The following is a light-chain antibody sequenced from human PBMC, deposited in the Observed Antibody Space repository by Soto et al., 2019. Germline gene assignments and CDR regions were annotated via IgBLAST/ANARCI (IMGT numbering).Light chain of an antibody. Sequence: ERVLTQSQATLSVSPVERSNLXGKTSQSVGSNLAWYQQKPGQAPRLLIFGASSRATGVPARFSGSGSGTEFTLTINSLQSEDFAVYFCQQYDNLPLTFGPGTKVDIK. CDR3: QQYDNLPLT. CDR1: QSVGSN. CDR2: GAS. J-gene: IGKJ3*01. V-gene: IGKV3-15*01.